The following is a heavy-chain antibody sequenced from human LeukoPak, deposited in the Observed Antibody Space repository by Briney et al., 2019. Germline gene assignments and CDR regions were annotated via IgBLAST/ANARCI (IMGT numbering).Heavy chain of an antibody. J-gene: IGHJ4*02. V-gene: IGHV3-23*01. Sequence: GGSLRLSCAASGFTFSRYAMYWVRQAPGKGLEWVSSIGGGGDTTTFYADSVKGRFTISRDNSKNTLFPQMTSLRAEDTAVYFCTKKINNDWRSFDYWGQGTLVTVSS. CDR2: IGGGGDTTT. CDR1: GFTFSRYA. CDR3: TKKINNDWRSFDY. D-gene: IGHD1-1*01.